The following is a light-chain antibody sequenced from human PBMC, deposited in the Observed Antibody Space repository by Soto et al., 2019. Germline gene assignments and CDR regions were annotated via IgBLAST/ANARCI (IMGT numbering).Light chain of an antibody. CDR2: DAA. V-gene: IGKV1-39*01. CDR3: QQTSSAPFT. J-gene: IGKJ3*01. CDR1: QNINTY. Sequence: DIPMTQSPYSLSAAVGDRVTITCRASQNINTYLNWYQQKPGKAPKLLIFDAASLQSGVPSRFSVSGSRTDFTLTITSLQPEDCATSDCQQTSSAPFTFGPGTKVDIK.